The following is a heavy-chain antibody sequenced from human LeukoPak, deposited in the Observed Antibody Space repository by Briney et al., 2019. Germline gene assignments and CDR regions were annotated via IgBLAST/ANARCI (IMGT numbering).Heavy chain of an antibody. CDR1: GFTVSSNY. CDR3: ARGAHYGDYGHYYYYGMDV. J-gene: IGHJ6*02. CDR2: IYSGGST. D-gene: IGHD4-17*01. Sequence: PGGSLRLSCAASGFTVSSNYMSWVRQAPGKGLEWVSVIYSGGSTYYADSVKGRFTISRDNSKNTLYLQMNSLRAEDTAVYYCARGAHYGDYGHYYYYGMDVWGQGTTVTVSS. V-gene: IGHV3-53*01.